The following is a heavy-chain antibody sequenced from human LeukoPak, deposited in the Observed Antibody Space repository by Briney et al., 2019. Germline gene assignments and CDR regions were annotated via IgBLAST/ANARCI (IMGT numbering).Heavy chain of an antibody. J-gene: IGHJ4*02. Sequence: PGGSLRLSCAASGFTFSSYFWMHWVRQAPGKGLVWVSRIKRDGSSSTYAASVKGRFTISRDNAKNSLYLQMNTLRAEDTAVYYCVRDLDLGGYSSFEYWGQGTLVSVSS. CDR3: VRDLDLGGYSSFEY. V-gene: IGHV3-74*01. D-gene: IGHD4-23*01. CDR2: IKRDGSSS. CDR1: GFTFSSYFW.